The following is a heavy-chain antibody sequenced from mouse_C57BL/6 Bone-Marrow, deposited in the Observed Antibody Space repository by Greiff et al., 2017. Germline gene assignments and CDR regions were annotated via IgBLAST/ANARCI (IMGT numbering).Heavy chain of an antibody. D-gene: IGHD1-1*01. V-gene: IGHV1-81*01. CDR2: IYPRSGNT. CDR1: GYTFTSYG. J-gene: IGHJ4*01. CDR3: ARRGYYGSSYAMDY. Sequence: QVHVKQSGAELARPGASVKLSCKASGYTFTSYGISWVKQRTGQGLEWIGEIYPRSGNTYYNEKFKGKATLTADKSSSTAYMELRSLTSEDSAVYFCARRGYYGSSYAMDYWGQGTSVTVSS.